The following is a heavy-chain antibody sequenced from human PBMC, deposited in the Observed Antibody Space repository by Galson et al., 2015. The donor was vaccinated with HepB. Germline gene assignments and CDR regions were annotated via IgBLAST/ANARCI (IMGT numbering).Heavy chain of an antibody. V-gene: IGHV5-51*01. J-gene: IGHJ4*02. CDR2: IYPGDSDT. CDR1: GYSFTSYW. CDR3: ARLEAGGPDCSGGSCYSAPFDY. D-gene: IGHD2-15*01. Sequence: QSGAEVKKPGESLKISCTGSGYSFTSYWIGWVRQMPGKGLEWMGIIYPGDSDTRYSPSFQGQVTISADKSISTAYLQWSSLKASDTAMYYCARLEAGGPDCSGGSCYSAPFDYWGQGTLVTVSS.